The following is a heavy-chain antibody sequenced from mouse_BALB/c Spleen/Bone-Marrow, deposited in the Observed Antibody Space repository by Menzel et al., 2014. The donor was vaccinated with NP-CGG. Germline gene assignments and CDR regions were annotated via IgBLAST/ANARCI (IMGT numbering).Heavy chain of an antibody. CDR2: INPYNDGS. Sequence: EVQLVESGPEVVKPGASLKMSCKASGYTFTNYILHWVKLKPGQGLEWIGYINPYNDGSKYNENFKGEATLTSDKSSSTVYMEFSSLTSEDSAVYYCVRHDYGSSYAMDYWGQGTSVTVSS. V-gene: IGHV1-14*01. J-gene: IGHJ4*01. CDR3: VRHDYGSSYAMDY. CDR1: GYTFTNYI. D-gene: IGHD1-1*01.